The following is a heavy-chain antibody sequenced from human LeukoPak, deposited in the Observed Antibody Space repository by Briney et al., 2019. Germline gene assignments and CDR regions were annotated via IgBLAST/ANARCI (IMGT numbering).Heavy chain of an antibody. Sequence: SVKVSFKASGGTFSSYAISWVRQAPGQGLEWMGRIIPIFGTANYAQKFQGRVTITTDESTSTAYMELSSLRSEDTAVYYCAKTSAYYYDSSGLTPYYFDYWGQGTLVTVSS. CDR1: GGTFSSYA. J-gene: IGHJ4*02. D-gene: IGHD3-22*01. CDR3: AKTSAYYYDSSGLTPYYFDY. V-gene: IGHV1-69*05. CDR2: IIPIFGTA.